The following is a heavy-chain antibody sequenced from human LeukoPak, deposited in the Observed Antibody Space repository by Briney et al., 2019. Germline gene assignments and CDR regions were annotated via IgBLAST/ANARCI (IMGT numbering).Heavy chain of an antibody. CDR2: ISAYNGDT. D-gene: IGHD4-23*01. J-gene: IGHJ4*02. V-gene: IGHV1-18*01. Sequence: ASVKVSCKASGYTFTSYGFSWVRQAPGQGLEWMGWISAYNGDTKYALNLQGRVTMTTDTSTSTAYMELRSLRSDDTAVYYCARQLRWDQYYFDYWGQGTLVTVSS. CDR1: GYTFTSYG. CDR3: ARQLRWDQYYFDY.